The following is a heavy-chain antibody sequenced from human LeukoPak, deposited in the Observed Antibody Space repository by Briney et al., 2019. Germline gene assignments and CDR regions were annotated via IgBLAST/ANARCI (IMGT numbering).Heavy chain of an antibody. V-gene: IGHV1-18*01. J-gene: IGHJ4*02. D-gene: IGHD1-26*01. CDR2: ISGYNGNT. Sequence: GVSVKVSCKASGYTFTIYGISWVRQAPGQGLEWMGWISGYNGNTNHAQKFQGRVTMTTDTSTTTAYMELRSLRSDDTAVYYCARDPGSFYDYWGQGTQVTVSS. CDR1: GYTFTIYG. CDR3: ARDPGSFYDY.